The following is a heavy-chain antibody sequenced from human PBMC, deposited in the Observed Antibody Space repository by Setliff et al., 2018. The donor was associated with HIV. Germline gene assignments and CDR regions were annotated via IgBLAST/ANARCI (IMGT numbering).Heavy chain of an antibody. V-gene: IGHV1-69*13. D-gene: IGHD3-22*01. Sequence: ASVKVSCKASGGTFSSYAISWVRQAPGQGLEWMGGIIPIFGTANYAQKFQGRVTITADESTSKAYMELSSPRSEDTAVYYCASALGYYDSSGYYYDALEIWGQGTMVTVSS. CDR2: IIPIFGTA. CDR1: GGTFSSYA. CDR3: ASALGYYDSSGYYYDALEI. J-gene: IGHJ3*02.